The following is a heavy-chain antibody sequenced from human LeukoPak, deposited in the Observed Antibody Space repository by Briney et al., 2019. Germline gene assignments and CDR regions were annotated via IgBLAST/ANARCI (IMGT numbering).Heavy chain of an antibody. V-gene: IGHV3-9*01. D-gene: IGHD6-13*01. CDR2: ITWNSGSI. J-gene: IGHJ1*01. CDR3: VRDHTGSWYLGYFQH. CDR1: GFTFDDYA. Sequence: GGSLRLSCAASGFTFDDYAMHWVRQAPGKGLEWVSGITWNSGSIGYADSVKGRFIISRDNAESSLYLQMNSLRAEVTALYYCVRDHTGSWYLGYFQHWGQGTLVTVSS.